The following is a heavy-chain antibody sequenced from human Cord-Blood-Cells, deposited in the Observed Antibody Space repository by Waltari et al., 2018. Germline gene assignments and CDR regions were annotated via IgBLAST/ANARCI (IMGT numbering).Heavy chain of an antibody. CDR2: INAGNGNT. CDR3: ARFHPTKDDAFDI. J-gene: IGHJ3*02. CDR1: GYTFTSYA. Sequence: QVQLVQSGAEVKKPGASVKVSCKASGYTFTSYAMHWVRQAPGQGLEWMGWINAGNGNTKDSQKFQGRVTITRDTSASTAYMELSSLRSEDTAVYYCARFHPTKDDAFDIWGQGTMVTVSS. V-gene: IGHV1-3*01.